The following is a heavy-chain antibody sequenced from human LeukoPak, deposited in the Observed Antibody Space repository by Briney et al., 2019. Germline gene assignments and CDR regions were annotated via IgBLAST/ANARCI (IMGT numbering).Heavy chain of an antibody. D-gene: IGHD2-2*01. V-gene: IGHV1-46*02. CDR1: GFTFNNYH. J-gene: IGHJ4*02. CDR3: ARDNVMVAMRFDS. CDR2: IDPSGHGT. Sequence: ASVKVSCTASGFTFNNYHVHWVRQAPGRGPEWMGIIDPSGHGTTYAHRFQGRVTMTWEASTSTVYVELSSLRSDDTAVYYCARDNVMVAMRFDSWGQGTLVTVSS.